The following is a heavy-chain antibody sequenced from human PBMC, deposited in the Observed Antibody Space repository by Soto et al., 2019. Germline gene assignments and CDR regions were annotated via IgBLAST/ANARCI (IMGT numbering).Heavy chain of an antibody. Sequence: SETLSLTCTVSGGSISSSSYYWGWIRQPPGKGLECIGSIYYSGSTYYNPSLKSRVAISVDTSKNQFSLKLSSVTAADTAVYYCARFTGRFDGLFNWFDPWGQGTLVTVSS. CDR3: ARFTGRFDGLFNWFDP. CDR2: IYYSGST. CDR1: GGSISSSSYY. V-gene: IGHV4-39*01. J-gene: IGHJ5*02. D-gene: IGHD3-9*01.